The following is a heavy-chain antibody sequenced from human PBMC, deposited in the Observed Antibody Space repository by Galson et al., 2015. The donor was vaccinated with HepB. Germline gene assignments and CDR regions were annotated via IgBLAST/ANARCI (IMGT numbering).Heavy chain of an antibody. Sequence: SLRLSCAASGFTFSSYAMSWVRQAPEKGLEWVSGISGSGGSTYYTDSVKGRFTISRDNSNNTLYLQMNSLRAEDTAVYYCAKDSVRYGDYGAFDPWGQGTLVTVSS. CDR2: ISGSGGST. J-gene: IGHJ5*02. CDR1: GFTFSSYA. V-gene: IGHV3-23*01. D-gene: IGHD4-17*01. CDR3: AKDSVRYGDYGAFDP.